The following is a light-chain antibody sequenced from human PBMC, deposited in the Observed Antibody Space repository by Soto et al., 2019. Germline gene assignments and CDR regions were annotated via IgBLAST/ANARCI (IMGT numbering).Light chain of an antibody. Sequence: ESVLTQSPGTLSLSPVERATLSCRASQSVSSNYLAWYQQKPGQAPRLLIYGASTRATGIPDRFSGSGSGTDFTLTISRLEPEDFALYYCQHYYGTSPITFGQGTRLEIK. CDR1: QSVSSNY. V-gene: IGKV3-20*01. CDR3: QHYYGTSPIT. J-gene: IGKJ5*01. CDR2: GAS.